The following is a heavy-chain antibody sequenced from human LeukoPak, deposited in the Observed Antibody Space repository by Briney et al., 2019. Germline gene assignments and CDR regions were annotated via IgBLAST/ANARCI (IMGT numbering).Heavy chain of an antibody. V-gene: IGHV1-8*01. Sequence: ASVKVSCKASGYTFTSYDINWVRQATGQGLEWMGWMNPNSGNTGYAQKFQGRVTITRDTSASTAYMELSSLRSEDTAVYYCAREGYNYGSYYFDYWGQGTLVTVSS. D-gene: IGHD5-18*01. CDR3: AREGYNYGSYYFDY. J-gene: IGHJ4*02. CDR1: GYTFTSYD. CDR2: MNPNSGNT.